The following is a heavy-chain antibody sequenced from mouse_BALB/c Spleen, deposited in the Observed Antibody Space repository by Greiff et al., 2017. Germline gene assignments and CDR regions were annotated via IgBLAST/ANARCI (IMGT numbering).Heavy chain of an antibody. V-gene: IGHV5-12-1*01. Sequence: EVHLVESGGGLVKPGGSLKLSCAASGFAFSSYDMSWVRQTPEKRLEWVAYISSGGGSTYYPDTVKGRFTISRDNAKNTLYLQMSSLKSEDTAMYYCARSGGHYAMDYWGQGTSVTVSS. CDR3: ARSGGHYAMDY. D-gene: IGHD4-1*01. CDR2: ISSGGGST. J-gene: IGHJ4*01. CDR1: GFAFSSYD.